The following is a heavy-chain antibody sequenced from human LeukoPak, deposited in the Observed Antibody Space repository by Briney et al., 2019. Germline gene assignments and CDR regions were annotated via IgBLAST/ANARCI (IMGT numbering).Heavy chain of an antibody. CDR2: VNPSGGTT. J-gene: IGHJ4*02. Sequence: ASVKVSCKASGFTFTRYYIHWVRQAPGQGLEWIGKVNPSGGTTTYAQKFQGRVTVTRDTPTSTVYMEMSSLRPEDTAVYYCAREESGGLFDYWGQGTLLTVSS. D-gene: IGHD3-16*01. CDR3: AREESGGLFDY. V-gene: IGHV1-46*01. CDR1: GFTFTRYY.